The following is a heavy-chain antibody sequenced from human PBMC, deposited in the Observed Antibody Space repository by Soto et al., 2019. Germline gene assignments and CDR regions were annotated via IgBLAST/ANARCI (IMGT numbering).Heavy chain of an antibody. Sequence: PSETLSLTCTVSGASITSYYWSWIRQPPGKELEWIGYISYSGYTNYNPSLKSRVTISFDTSKNQFSLKLSSATAADTAVYYCARHYDAYSGSYPFDYWGQGILVTVSS. J-gene: IGHJ4*02. CDR1: GASITSYY. V-gene: IGHV4-59*08. CDR2: ISYSGYT. D-gene: IGHD1-26*01. CDR3: ARHYDAYSGSYPFDY.